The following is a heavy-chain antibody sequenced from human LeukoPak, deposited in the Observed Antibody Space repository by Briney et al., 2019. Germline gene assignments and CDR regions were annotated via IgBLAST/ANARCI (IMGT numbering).Heavy chain of an antibody. CDR1: GYTFTGYY. Sequence: GASVKVSCKASGYTFTGYYMHWVRQAPGQGLEWMGRIDPNSGGTNYAQKFQGRVTMTRDTSISTAYMELSRLRSDDTAVYYCARDHYDRPLYYWGQGTLVTVSS. V-gene: IGHV1-2*06. J-gene: IGHJ4*02. D-gene: IGHD3-22*01. CDR3: ARDHYDRPLYY. CDR2: IDPNSGGT.